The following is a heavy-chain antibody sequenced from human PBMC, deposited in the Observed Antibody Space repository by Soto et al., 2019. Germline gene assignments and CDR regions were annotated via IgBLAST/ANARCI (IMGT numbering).Heavy chain of an antibody. Sequence: GASVKVSFKASGYTFTSYGISWVRQAPGQGLEWMGWISAYNGNTNYAQKLQGRVTMTTDTSTSTAYMELRSLRSDDTAVYYCARVFDFWSIAVAGTPVPDYWGQGTLVTVSS. CDR2: ISAYNGNT. CDR1: GYTFTSYG. CDR3: ARVFDFWSIAVAGTPVPDY. V-gene: IGHV1-18*01. D-gene: IGHD6-19*01. J-gene: IGHJ4*02.